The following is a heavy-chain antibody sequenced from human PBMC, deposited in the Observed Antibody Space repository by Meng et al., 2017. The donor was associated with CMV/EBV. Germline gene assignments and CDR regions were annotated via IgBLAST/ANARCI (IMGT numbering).Heavy chain of an antibody. D-gene: IGHD2-2*01. Sequence: GESLKISCAASGFTFSSYSMNWVRQAPGKGLEWVSYISSSSTTIYYADSVKGRFTISRDNSKNTLYLQMNSLRAEDTAVYYCAKSSVVVPDARVAAAGPLGYWGQGTLVTVSS. J-gene: IGHJ4*02. CDR3: AKSSVVVPDARVAAAGPLGY. CDR1: GFTFSSYS. V-gene: IGHV3-48*01. CDR2: ISSSSTTI.